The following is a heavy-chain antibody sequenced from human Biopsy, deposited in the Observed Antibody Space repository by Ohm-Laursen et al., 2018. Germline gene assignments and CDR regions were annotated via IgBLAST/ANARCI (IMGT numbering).Heavy chain of an antibody. V-gene: IGHV1-69*11. J-gene: IGHJ4*02. CDR2: IIPILRTT. D-gene: IGHD2-2*01. Sequence: GSSVKVSCKASGYTFTSYAIIWVRQAPGQGLEWMGRIIPILRTTAYAQTFLGRVTITADSPTSTVDMELTSLTSDDTAVYFCAREAIGYQLPCDDWGQGTLVTVSS. CDR1: GYTFTSYA. CDR3: AREAIGYQLPCDD.